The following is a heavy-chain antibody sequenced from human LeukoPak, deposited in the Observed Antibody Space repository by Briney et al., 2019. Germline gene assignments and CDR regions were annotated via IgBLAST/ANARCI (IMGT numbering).Heavy chain of an antibody. Sequence: SQTPSLTCTVSGGSISSGGYYWSWIRQPPGKGLEWIGYIYYSGSTNYNPSLKSRVTISVDTSKNQFSLKLSSVTAADTAVYYCARVSAAGTPGGFDYWGQGTLVTVSS. CDR2: IYYSGST. D-gene: IGHD6-13*01. V-gene: IGHV4-61*08. J-gene: IGHJ4*02. CDR1: GGSISSGGYY. CDR3: ARVSAAGTPGGFDY.